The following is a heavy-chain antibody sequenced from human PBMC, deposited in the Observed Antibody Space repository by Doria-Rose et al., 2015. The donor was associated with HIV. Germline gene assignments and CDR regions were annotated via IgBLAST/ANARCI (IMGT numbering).Heavy chain of an antibody. Sequence: QSGAEVTKPGSSVKVSCKASGGTFSRYPISWVRQAPGQGLEWMGRIIPVLGIRNYAQKFQGRVTITADESTSTAYIELSNLRSEDTAVYYCATTWSGYYLDYWGQGTLVTISS. V-gene: IGHV1-69*04. CDR3: ATTWSGYYLDY. CDR2: IIPVLGIR. D-gene: IGHD3-3*01. J-gene: IGHJ4*02. CDR1: GGTFSRYP.